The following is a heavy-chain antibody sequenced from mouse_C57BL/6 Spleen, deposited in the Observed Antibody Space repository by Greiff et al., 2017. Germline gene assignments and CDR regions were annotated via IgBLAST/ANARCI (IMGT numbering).Heavy chain of an antibody. Sequence: VQLQQSGPELVKPGASVTISCKASGYSFTDYNMNWVKQSNGKSLEWIGVINPNYGTTSYNQKFKGKATLTVDQSSSTAYMLLNSLTSEDSAVYCYARVANPAMDYWGQGTSVTVSS. J-gene: IGHJ4*01. CDR1: GYSFTDYN. D-gene: IGHD4-1*01. V-gene: IGHV1-39*01. CDR3: ARVANPAMDY. CDR2: INPNYGTT.